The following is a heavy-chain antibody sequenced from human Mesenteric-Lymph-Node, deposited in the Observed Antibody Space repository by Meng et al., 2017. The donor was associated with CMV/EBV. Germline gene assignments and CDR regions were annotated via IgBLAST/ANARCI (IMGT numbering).Heavy chain of an antibody. J-gene: IGHJ6*02. V-gene: IGHV4-34*01. CDR3: ARDEYTYDSESSGHGMDV. CDR2: INHSGST. D-gene: IGHD3-10*01. Sequence: GSLRLSCAVYGGSFSGYYWSWIRQPPGKGLEWIGEINHSGSTNYNPSLKSRVTISLDTSKNQFSLKLSSVTAADTAVYYCARDEYTYDSESSGHGMDVWGQGTTVTVSS. CDR1: GGSFSGYY.